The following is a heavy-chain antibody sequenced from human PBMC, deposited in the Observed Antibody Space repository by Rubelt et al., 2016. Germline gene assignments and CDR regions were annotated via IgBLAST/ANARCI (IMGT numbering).Heavy chain of an antibody. V-gene: IGHV1-18*01. Sequence: QVQLVQSGAAVKKPGASVKVSCTASGYTFTSYGISWVRQAPGQGLEWMGWISAYNGNTNYAQKLQGRGPRTTDTSTSTAYMELGRLGPDDTAVYYCARVMITFGGVIEVGWFDPWGQGTLVTVSS. J-gene: IGHJ5*02. CDR2: ISAYNGNT. D-gene: IGHD3-16*02. CDR1: GYTFTSYG. CDR3: ARVMITFGGVIEVGWFDP.